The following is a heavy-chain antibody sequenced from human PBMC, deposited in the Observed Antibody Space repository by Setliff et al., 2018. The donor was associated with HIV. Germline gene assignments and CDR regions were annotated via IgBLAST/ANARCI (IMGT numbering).Heavy chain of an antibody. V-gene: IGHV1-18*01. CDR1: GYILTDLS. J-gene: IGHJ3*02. CDR2: ISAYNGKT. D-gene: IGHD3-10*01. CDR3: ARDWNYFASGSNAFDI. Sequence: ASVKVSCKVSGYILTDLSIHWMRQAPGQGLEWMGWISAYNGKTNLAQKFQGRVTVTTDSSTSTAYMELRSFRSDDTAVYFCARDWNYFASGSNAFDIWGQGTMVTVSS.